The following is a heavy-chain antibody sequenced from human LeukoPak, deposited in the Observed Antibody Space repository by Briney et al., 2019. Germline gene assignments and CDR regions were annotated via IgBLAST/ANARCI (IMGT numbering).Heavy chain of an antibody. V-gene: IGHV4-59*01. CDR1: GGSISSYY. Sequence: SETLSLTCTVSGGSISSYYWSWIRQPPGKGLEWIGYIYYSGSTNYNPSLKSRVTISVDTSKNQFSLKLSSATAADTAVYYCARLHYDSSGYYRYWYFDLWGRGTLVTVSS. CDR3: ARLHYDSSGYYRYWYFDL. J-gene: IGHJ2*01. CDR2: IYYSGST. D-gene: IGHD3-22*01.